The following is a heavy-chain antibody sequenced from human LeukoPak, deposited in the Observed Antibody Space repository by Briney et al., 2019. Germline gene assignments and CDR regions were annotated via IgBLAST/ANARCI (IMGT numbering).Heavy chain of an antibody. D-gene: IGHD4-17*01. CDR2: ISGSGGRT. CDR3: AKGNGDHAIRPDY. CDR1: GFTFSSYW. V-gene: IGHV3-23*01. Sequence: GGSLRLSCAASGFTFSSYWMSWVRQAPGKGLEWVSAISGSGGRTYYADSVKGRFTISRDNSKNTLYLQMNSLRADDTAVYYCAKGNGDHAIRPDYWGQGTLVTVSS. J-gene: IGHJ4*02.